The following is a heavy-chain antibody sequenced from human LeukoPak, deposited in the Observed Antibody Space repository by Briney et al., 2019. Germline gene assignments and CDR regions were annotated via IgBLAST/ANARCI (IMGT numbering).Heavy chain of an antibody. V-gene: IGHV4-61*01. D-gene: IGHD2-15*01. CDR2: IYYSGST. Sequence: SETLSLTCTVSGGSVSSGSYYWSWIRQPPGKGLEWIGYIYYSGSTNYNPSLKSRVTISVDTSKNQFPLKLSSVTAADTAVYYCARVEFLNCSGGSCYHEYFQHWGQGTLVTVSS. CDR3: ARVEFLNCSGGSCYHEYFQH. J-gene: IGHJ1*01. CDR1: GGSVSSGSYY.